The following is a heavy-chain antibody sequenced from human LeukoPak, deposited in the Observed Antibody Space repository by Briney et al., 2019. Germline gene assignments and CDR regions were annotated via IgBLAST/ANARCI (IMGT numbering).Heavy chain of an antibody. V-gene: IGHV4-39*07. CDR1: GGSISSSSYY. Sequence: SETLSLTCTVSGGSISSSSYYWGWIRQPPGKGLEWIGSIYYSGSTYYNPSLKSRVTISVDSSKNQFSLKLSSVTAADTAVYYCARDLREGSIFGVVILYWFDPWGQGTLVTVSS. J-gene: IGHJ5*02. D-gene: IGHD3-3*01. CDR2: IYYSGST. CDR3: ARDLREGSIFGVVILYWFDP.